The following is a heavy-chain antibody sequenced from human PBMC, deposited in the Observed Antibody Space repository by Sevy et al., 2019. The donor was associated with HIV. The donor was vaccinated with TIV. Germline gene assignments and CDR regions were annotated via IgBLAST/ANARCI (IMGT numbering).Heavy chain of an antibody. Sequence: SETLSLTCTVSGGSISSGGYYWSWIHQHPGKGLEWIGYIYYSGSTYYNPSLKSRVTISVDTSKNQFSLKLSSVTAADTAVYYCARDRGAAANPYYYYGMDVWGQGTTVTVSS. CDR3: ARDRGAAANPYYYYGMDV. J-gene: IGHJ6*02. D-gene: IGHD6-13*01. V-gene: IGHV4-31*03. CDR2: IYYSGST. CDR1: GGSISSGGYY.